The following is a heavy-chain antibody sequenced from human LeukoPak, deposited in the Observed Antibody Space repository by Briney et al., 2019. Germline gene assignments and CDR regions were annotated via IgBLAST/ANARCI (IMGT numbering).Heavy chain of an antibody. V-gene: IGHV4-34*01. CDR2: INHSGST. CDR1: GGSFGGYY. CDR3: ARGRLGYSSGWYRYAEYFQH. Sequence: SETLSLTCAVYGGSFGGYYWSWIRQPPGKGLEWIGEINHSGSTNYDPSLKSRVTISVDTSKNQFSLKLSPVTAADTAVYYCARGRLGYSSGWYRYAEYFQHWGQGTLVTVSS. D-gene: IGHD6-19*01. J-gene: IGHJ1*01.